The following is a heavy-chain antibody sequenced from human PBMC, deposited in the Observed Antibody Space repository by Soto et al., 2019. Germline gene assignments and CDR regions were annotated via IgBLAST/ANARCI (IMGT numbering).Heavy chain of an antibody. CDR2: LNAYANP. CDR3: GRESGETWDYEAS. D-gene: IGHD1-7*01. V-gene: IGHV4-4*07. CDR1: GGSISSDR. J-gene: IGHJ5*02. Sequence: SETLSLTCTVSGGSISSDRWRWVRHPGGKGLEWIGRLNAYANPHYNPSLKSRVTVSVDTSRHQFCLTLRSVTAADSAVYHCGRESGETWDYEASWGQGTPVTVSS.